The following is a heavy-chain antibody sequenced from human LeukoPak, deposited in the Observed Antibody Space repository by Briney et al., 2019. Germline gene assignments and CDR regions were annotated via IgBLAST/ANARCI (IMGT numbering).Heavy chain of an antibody. V-gene: IGHV4-39*01. D-gene: IGHD6-19*01. Sequence: IXXIYYSGSTYYNPSLKSRVTISVDTSKDQFSLKLSSVTAADTAVYYCARHGYSSGWYFGAFDIWGQGTMVTVSS. CDR2: IYYSGST. J-gene: IGHJ3*02. CDR3: ARHGYSSGWYFGAFDI.